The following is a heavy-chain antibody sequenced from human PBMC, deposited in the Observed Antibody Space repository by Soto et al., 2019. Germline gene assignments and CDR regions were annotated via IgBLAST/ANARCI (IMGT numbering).Heavy chain of an antibody. CDR1: GFTVSTNY. J-gene: IGHJ4*02. Sequence: PGGSLRLSCAASGFTVSTNYMSWVRQAPGKGLEWVSVIFSGGNTYYADSVKGRFTISRDSSKNTLYLQMNSLRAEDTAVYYCARYSSRYFDCWGQGTLVTVSS. CDR2: IFSGGNT. CDR3: ARYSSRYFDC. D-gene: IGHD4-4*01. V-gene: IGHV3-66*01.